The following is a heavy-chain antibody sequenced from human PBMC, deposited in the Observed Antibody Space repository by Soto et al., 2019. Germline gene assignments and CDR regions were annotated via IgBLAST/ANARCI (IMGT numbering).Heavy chain of an antibody. CDR2: ISYSGST. D-gene: IGHD6-13*01. J-gene: IGHJ6*02. Sequence: SETLSLTCSVSGGSISSDDYYWTWIRQPPGKGLEWIGYISYSGSTFYSPSLKRRVTISVDRSKNQFSLKLSSVTAADTAVYYCARGQAAAPAMDVWGQGTTVTVSS. V-gene: IGHV4-30-4*01. CDR1: GGSISSDDYY. CDR3: ARGQAAAPAMDV.